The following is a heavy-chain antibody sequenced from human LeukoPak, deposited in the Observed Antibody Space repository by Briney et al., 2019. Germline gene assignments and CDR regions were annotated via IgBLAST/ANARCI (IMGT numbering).Heavy chain of an antibody. CDR1: GGSISSYY. Sequence: SETLSLTCTVSGGSISSYYWSWIRQPPGKGLEWIGYIYYSGSTNYNPSLKSRVTISVDTSKNQFSLKLSSVTAADTAVYYCARVRRVPPYYFDYWGQGTLVTVSS. D-gene: IGHD1-1*01. V-gene: IGHV4-59*01. CDR3: ARVRRVPPYYFDY. J-gene: IGHJ4*02. CDR2: IYYSGST.